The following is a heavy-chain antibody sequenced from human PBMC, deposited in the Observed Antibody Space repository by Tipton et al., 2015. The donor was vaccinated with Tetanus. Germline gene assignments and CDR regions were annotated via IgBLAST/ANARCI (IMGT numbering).Heavy chain of an antibody. Sequence: TLSLTCTVSGGSTHGFYWTWIRQSAGKGLEWIGRIYGRGSTNYNPSLKSRVAISMDTSRNQFSLTLTSVTVADTAFYFCARVLRYSAAGGWDDAFDIWGQGTLVTVSS. J-gene: IGHJ3*02. V-gene: IGHV4-4*07. CDR3: ARVLRYSAAGGWDDAFDI. CDR1: GGSTHGFY. D-gene: IGHD2-21*01. CDR2: IYGRGST.